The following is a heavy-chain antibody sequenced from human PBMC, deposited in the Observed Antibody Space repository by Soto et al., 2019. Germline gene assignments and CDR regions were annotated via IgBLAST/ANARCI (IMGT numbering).Heavy chain of an antibody. CDR3: AHLNTRGYYFDY. Sequence: SGPTLVNPPQTLTLTCTFSWFSLTTSGVGVGWILRPPGKALEWLALIYWNDDKYYSLSLKSRHTISKDTSKSQVVLTMTNMDPVDTATYYCAHLNTRGYYFDYWGQGALVTVSS. J-gene: IGHJ4*02. V-gene: IGHV2-5*01. CDR1: WFSLTTSGVG. D-gene: IGHD2-2*02. CDR2: IYWNDDK.